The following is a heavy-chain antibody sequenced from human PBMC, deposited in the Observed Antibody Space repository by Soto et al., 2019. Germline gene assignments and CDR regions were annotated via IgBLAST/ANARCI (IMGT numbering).Heavy chain of an antibody. D-gene: IGHD1-26*01. CDR2: IRNKANSYTT. Sequence: EVQRVESGGGLVQPGGSQRLSCVASGFTFSDHYMDWVRQAPGKGLEWVGRIRNKANSYTTDYAASVKGRFTISRDDSKDSLYLQMNSLKTEDTAIYYCARDSGKGAYFDYWGHGTLATVSS. CDR3: ARDSGKGAYFDY. CDR1: GFTFSDHY. J-gene: IGHJ4*01. V-gene: IGHV3-72*01.